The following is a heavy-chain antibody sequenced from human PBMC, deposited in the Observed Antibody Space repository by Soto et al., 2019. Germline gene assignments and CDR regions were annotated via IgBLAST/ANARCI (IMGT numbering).Heavy chain of an antibody. CDR3: ARNNIAASGTSAYDI. V-gene: IGHV3-11*06. D-gene: IGHD6-13*01. Sequence: GGSLRLSCAASGFTFSDYYMSWIRQAPGKGLEWVSYISPSSSYTNYAVSVKGRFTISRDNAKNSVYLQMNSLRAEDTAVYYCARNNIAASGTSAYDIWGQGTMGTVSS. CDR1: GFTFSDYY. CDR2: ISPSSSYT. J-gene: IGHJ3*02.